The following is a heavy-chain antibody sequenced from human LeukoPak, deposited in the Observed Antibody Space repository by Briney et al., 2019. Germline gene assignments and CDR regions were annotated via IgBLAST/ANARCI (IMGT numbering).Heavy chain of an antibody. CDR1: GYTFTSYG. J-gene: IGHJ4*02. CDR3: ARGGILEMATIDFDY. D-gene: IGHD5-24*01. V-gene: IGHV1-18*01. CDR2: ISAYNGNT. Sequence: ASVKVSCKASGYTFTSYGISWVRQAPGQGLEWMGWISAYNGNTNYAQKLQGRVTMTTDTSTSTAYMELRSLRSDDTAVYYCARGGILEMATIDFDYWGQGTLVTVSS.